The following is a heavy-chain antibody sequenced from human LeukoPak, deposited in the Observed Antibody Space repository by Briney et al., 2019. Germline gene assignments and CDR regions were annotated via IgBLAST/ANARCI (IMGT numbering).Heavy chain of an antibody. Sequence: ASVKVSCKASGSTFSSYAISWVRQAPGQGLEWMGGIIPIFGTANYAQKFQGRVTITTDESTSTAYMELSSLRSEDTAVYYCARMGIELDYYDSSGPFDYWGQGTLVTVSS. CDR2: IIPIFGTA. J-gene: IGHJ4*02. CDR3: ARMGIELDYYDSSGPFDY. CDR1: GSTFSSYA. D-gene: IGHD3-22*01. V-gene: IGHV1-69*05.